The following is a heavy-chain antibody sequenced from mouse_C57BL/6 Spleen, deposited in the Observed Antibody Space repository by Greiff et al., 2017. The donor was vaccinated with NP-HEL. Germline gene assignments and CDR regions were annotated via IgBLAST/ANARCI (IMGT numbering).Heavy chain of an antibody. V-gene: IGHV5-4*01. Sequence: EVKVVESGGGLVKPGGSLKLSCAASGFTFSSYAMSRVRQTPEKRLEWVATISDGGSYTYYPDNVKGRFTISRDNAKNNLYLQMSHLKSEDTAMYYCARDWDGFAYWGQGTLVTVSA. CDR2: ISDGGSYT. CDR3: ARDWDGFAY. CDR1: GFTFSSYA. J-gene: IGHJ3*01. D-gene: IGHD4-1*01.